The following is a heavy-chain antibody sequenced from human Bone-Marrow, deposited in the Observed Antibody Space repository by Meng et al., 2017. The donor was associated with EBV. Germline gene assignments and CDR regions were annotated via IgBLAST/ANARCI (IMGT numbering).Heavy chain of an antibody. CDR3: ARADDGDYYFDY. D-gene: IGHD4-17*01. CDR1: GGPISSGGYY. V-gene: IGHV4-30-4*01. Sequence: HVQLQGSGPGLVKPSQTLSLTCAVSGGPISSGGYYWSWIRQPPGKGLEWIGYIYYSGSTYYNPSLKSRVTISVDTSKNQFSLKLSSVTAADTAVYYCARADDGDYYFDYWGQGTLVTVSS. CDR2: IYYSGST. J-gene: IGHJ4*02.